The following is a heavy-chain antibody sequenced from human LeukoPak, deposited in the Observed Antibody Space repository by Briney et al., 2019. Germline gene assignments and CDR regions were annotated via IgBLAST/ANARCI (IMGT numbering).Heavy chain of an antibody. CDR1: GGSVSSYY. CDR3: ARVHSSGYYYYYYYMDV. CDR2: FRDGGST. V-gene: IGHV4-59*02. Sequence: SETLSLTCSVSGGSVSSYYWSWIRQPPGKGLEWIGFFRDGGSTVYNPSFKSRVTISVDTSKNQFSLKLSSVTAADTAVYYCARVHSSGYYYYYYYMDVWGKGTTVTVSS. D-gene: IGHD3-22*01. J-gene: IGHJ6*03.